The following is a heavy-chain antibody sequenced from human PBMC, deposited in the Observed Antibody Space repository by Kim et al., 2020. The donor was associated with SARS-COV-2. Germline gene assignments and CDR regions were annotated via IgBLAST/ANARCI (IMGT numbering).Heavy chain of an antibody. CDR1: GFTFSSYG. CDR3: AKLRVQGVIALYYDY. J-gene: IGHJ4*02. Sequence: GGSLRLSCAASGFTFSSYGMHWVRQAPGKGLEWVAVISYDGSNKYYADSVKGRFTISRDNSKNTLYLQMNSLRAEDTAVYYCAKLRVQGVIALYYDYWGQGTLVTVSS. D-gene: IGHD3-10*01. V-gene: IGHV3-30*18. CDR2: ISYDGSNK.